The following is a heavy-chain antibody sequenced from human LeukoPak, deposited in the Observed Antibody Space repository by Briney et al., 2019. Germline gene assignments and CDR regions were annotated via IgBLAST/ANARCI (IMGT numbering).Heavy chain of an antibody. D-gene: IGHD3-3*01. J-gene: IGHJ3*02. CDR2: ISGSGGST. Sequence: GGSLRLSCAASGFTFSSYAMSWVRQAPGKGLEWVSAISGSGGSTYYADSVKGRFTISRDNAKNSLYLQMNSLRAEDTAVYYCTSEEWGDAFDIWGQGTMVTVSS. CDR3: TSEEWGDAFDI. V-gene: IGHV3-23*01. CDR1: GFTFSSYA.